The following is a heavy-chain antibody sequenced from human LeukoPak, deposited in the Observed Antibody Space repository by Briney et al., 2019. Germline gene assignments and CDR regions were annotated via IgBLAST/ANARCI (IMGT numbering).Heavy chain of an antibody. CDR1: GFTFSSYS. D-gene: IGHD6-19*01. J-gene: IGHJ4*02. CDR3: ARRGIAVAGTGALDY. Sequence: KPGGSLRLSCAASGFTFSSYSMNWVRQAPGKGLEWVSSISSSSSYIYYADSVKGRFTISRDNAKHSLYLQMNSLRAEDTAVYYCARRGIAVAGTGALDYWGQGTLVTVSS. CDR2: ISSSSSYI. V-gene: IGHV3-21*01.